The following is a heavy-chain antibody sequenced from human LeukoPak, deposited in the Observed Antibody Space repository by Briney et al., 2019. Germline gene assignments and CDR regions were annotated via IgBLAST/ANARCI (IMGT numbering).Heavy chain of an antibody. CDR2: INHSGST. CDR1: GGSFSGYY. J-gene: IGHJ4*02. CDR3: ARGGEWLRSIPTPLGY. Sequence: SETLSLTCAVYGGSFSGYYWSWIRQPPGKGLDWIGEINHSGSTNYNPSLKSRVTISVDTSKNQFSLKLSSVTAADTAVYYCARGGEWLRSIPTPLGYWGQGTLVTVSS. D-gene: IGHD5-12*01. V-gene: IGHV4-34*01.